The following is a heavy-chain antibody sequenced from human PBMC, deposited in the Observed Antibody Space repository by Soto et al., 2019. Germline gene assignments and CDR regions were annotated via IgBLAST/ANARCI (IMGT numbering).Heavy chain of an antibody. D-gene: IGHD2-2*01. CDR1: GFTFSSYW. J-gene: IGHJ6*02. V-gene: IGHV3-7*01. CDR3: ARCGGGVPAAKGYYYYYGMDV. CDR2: IKQDGSEK. Sequence: GGSLRLSCAASGFTFSSYWMSWVRQAPGKGLEWVANIKQDGSEKYYVDSVKGRFTISRDNAKNSLYLQMNSLRAEDTAVYYCARCGGGVPAAKGYYYYYGMDVWGQGTKVTVSS.